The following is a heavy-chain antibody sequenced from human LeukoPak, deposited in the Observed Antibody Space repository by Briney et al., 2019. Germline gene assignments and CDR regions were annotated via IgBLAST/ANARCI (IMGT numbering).Heavy chain of an antibody. V-gene: IGHV3-21*06. Sequence: PGGSLRLSCAASGFTFRTYNMNWVRQAPGKGLEWVSFISKTSTNVYYGDSVRGRFTISRDNAKNSIHLQMTSLRANDTAVYYCVRGDGDLFDFWGQGTLVSVSS. CDR2: ISKTSTNV. CDR3: VRGDGDLFDF. J-gene: IGHJ4*02. D-gene: IGHD4-17*01. CDR1: GFTFRTYN.